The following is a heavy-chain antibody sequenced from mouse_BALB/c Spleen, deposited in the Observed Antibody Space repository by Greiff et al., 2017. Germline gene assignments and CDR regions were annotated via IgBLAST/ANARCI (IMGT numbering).Heavy chain of an antibody. D-gene: IGHD2-14*01. J-gene: IGHJ4*01. V-gene: IGHV2-9*02. CDR2: IWAGGST. CDR3: ASHRYDYAMDY. CDR1: GFSLTSYG. Sequence: VKLMESGPGLVAPSQSLSITCTVSGFSLTSYGVHWVRQPPGKGLEWLGVIWAGGSTNYNSALMSRLSISKDNSKSQVFLKMNSLQTDDTAMYYCASHRYDYAMDYGGQGTSVTVSS.